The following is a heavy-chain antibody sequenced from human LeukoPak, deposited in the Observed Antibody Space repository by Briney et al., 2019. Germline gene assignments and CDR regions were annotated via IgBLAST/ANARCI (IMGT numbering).Heavy chain of an antibody. V-gene: IGHV3-30*02. D-gene: IGHD3-22*01. CDR2: IRYDGSNK. CDR1: GFTFSSYG. Sequence: PGGSLRLSCAASGFTFSSYGMHWVRQAPGKGLEWVAFIRYDGSNKYYADSVKGRFTISRDNSKNTLYLQMNSLRAEDTAVYYCAKDEESYYYDSSGYDSWGQGTLVTVSS. CDR3: AKDEESYYYDSSGYDS. J-gene: IGHJ4*02.